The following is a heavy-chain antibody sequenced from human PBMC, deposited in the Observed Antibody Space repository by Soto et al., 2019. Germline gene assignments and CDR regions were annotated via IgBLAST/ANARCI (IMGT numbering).Heavy chain of an antibody. CDR1: GGSISYYY. V-gene: IGHV4-59*01. J-gene: IGHJ4*02. CDR3: TSLDLISTRAPPH. CDR2: ISYTGST. D-gene: IGHD1-1*01. Sequence: QVQLQESGPRLVKPSETLSLTCTVSGGSISYYYWSWIRQPPGKGLEYIGYISYTGSTNYNPTLKSRVTISVDTSKNQFSLRLRSVTAADTAVYYCTSLDLISTRAPPHWGQGTLVTVTS.